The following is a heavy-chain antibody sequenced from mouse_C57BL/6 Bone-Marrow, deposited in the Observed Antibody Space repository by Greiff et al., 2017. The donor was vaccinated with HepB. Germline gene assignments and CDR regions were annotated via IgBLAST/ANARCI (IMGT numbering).Heavy chain of an antibody. CDR3: ARLGSSPYYYAMDY. V-gene: IGHV1-63*01. D-gene: IGHD1-1*01. CDR2: IYPGGGYT. Sequence: VKLQESGAELVRPGTSVKMSCKASGYTFTNYWIGWAKQRPGHGLEWIGDIYPGGGYTNYNEKFKGKATLTADKSSSTAYMQFSSLTSEDSAIYYCARLGSSPYYYAMDYWGQGTSVTVSS. J-gene: IGHJ4*01. CDR1: GYTFTNYW.